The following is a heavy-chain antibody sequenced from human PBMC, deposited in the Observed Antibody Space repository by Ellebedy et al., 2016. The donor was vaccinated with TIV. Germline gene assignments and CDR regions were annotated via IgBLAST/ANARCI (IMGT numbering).Heavy chain of an antibody. CDR2: ISVNTLVT. Sequence: PGGSLRLSCAASGFTFSSHSMTRVRQAPGKGLEWVSTISVNTLVTYYADSVKGRFTISRDNSKNTVYLQMNSLRADDTAVYYCVVAYTDFFPDYWGQGTLVTVSS. CDR1: GFTFSSHS. CDR3: VVAYTDFFPDY. D-gene: IGHD2/OR15-2a*01. V-gene: IGHV3-23*01. J-gene: IGHJ4*02.